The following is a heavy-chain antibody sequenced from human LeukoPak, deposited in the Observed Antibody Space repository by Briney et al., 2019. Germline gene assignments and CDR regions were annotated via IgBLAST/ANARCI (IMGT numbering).Heavy chain of an antibody. V-gene: IGHV1-2*02. CDR2: INPNSGRT. CDR1: GYTFTSYG. Sequence: ASVKVSCKASGYTFTSYGISWVRQAPGQGLEWMGWINPNSGRTEYAQKFQGRVTMTRDTSINTAYMDLSRLRSDDTAVYYCARVAGYCSTNSCYTRGFEYWGQGTLVTVSS. J-gene: IGHJ4*02. D-gene: IGHD2-2*02. CDR3: ARVAGYCSTNSCYTRGFEY.